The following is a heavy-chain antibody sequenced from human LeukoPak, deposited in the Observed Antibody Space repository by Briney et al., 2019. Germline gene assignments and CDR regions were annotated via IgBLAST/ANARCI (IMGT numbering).Heavy chain of an antibody. V-gene: IGHV3-20*04. CDR2: IPWKGGST. CDR1: GLTLDEYG. Sequence: GESLRLSCAASGLTLDEYGMSWVRQPAARVLELVSGIPWKGGSTGYADSVKGRFTSTRDNAKNSLYLQMNSLRAEDTALYYCARVEVYYYDSSGYSVYWGQGTLVTVSS. CDR3: ARVEVYYYDSSGYSVY. D-gene: IGHD3-22*01. J-gene: IGHJ4*02.